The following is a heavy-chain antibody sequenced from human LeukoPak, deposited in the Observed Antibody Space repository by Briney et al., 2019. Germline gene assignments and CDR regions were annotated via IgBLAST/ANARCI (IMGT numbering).Heavy chain of an antibody. J-gene: IGHJ4*02. V-gene: IGHV3-7*03. CDR1: GFTFSAYW. CDR3: AKSFPRYSSGWSGVDY. Sequence: GGSLRLSCAASGFTFSAYWMSWVRQAPGKGLEWVANIRQDGSETYYADSVKGRFTISRDNAKNSLYLQMNGLRAEDTALYYCAKSFPRYSSGWSGVDYWGQGTLVTVSS. D-gene: IGHD6-19*01. CDR2: IRQDGSET.